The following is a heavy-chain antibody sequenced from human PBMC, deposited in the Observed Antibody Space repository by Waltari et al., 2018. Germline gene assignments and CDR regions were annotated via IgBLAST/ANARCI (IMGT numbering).Heavy chain of an antibody. V-gene: IGHV1-2*02. Sequence: QVQLVQSGAEVKKPGASVKVSCKASGYPFTGYYMHWVRQAPGQGLEWMGWINPNSGGTNYAQKFQGRVTMTRDTSISTAYMELSRLRSDDTAVYYCATSGGYCSSTSCYRWDYWGQGTLVTVSS. CDR3: ATSGGYCSSTSCYRWDY. CDR2: INPNSGGT. J-gene: IGHJ4*02. CDR1: GYPFTGYY. D-gene: IGHD2-2*01.